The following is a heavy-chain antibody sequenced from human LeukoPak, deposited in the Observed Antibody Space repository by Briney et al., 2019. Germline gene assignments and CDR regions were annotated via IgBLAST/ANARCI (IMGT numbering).Heavy chain of an antibody. CDR1: GFSFSNNW. Sequence: GGSLRLSCAVSGFSFSNNWMSWVRQASGKGLEWVGRIKRTIDGGTPDYAAPVKGRFTISRDDSKNTLYLQMNSLESDDTALYFCTTDPPGAYWGQGTLVAVSS. V-gene: IGHV3-15*01. D-gene: IGHD1-26*01. CDR3: TTDPPGAY. J-gene: IGHJ4*02. CDR2: IKRTIDGGTP.